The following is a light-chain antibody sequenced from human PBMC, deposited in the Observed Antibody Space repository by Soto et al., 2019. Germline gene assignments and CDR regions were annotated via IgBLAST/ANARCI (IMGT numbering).Light chain of an antibody. CDR3: AAWDDSMNGPYV. CDR1: SSDIGNYNF. J-gene: IGLJ1*01. V-gene: IGLV2-8*01. CDR2: EVN. Sequence: QSVLTQPPSSSGSPGQSVAISCTGTSSDIGNYNFVSWYQQHPGKAPKLMIYEVNKRPSGVPDRFSGYKSGNTASLTVSGLQSEDEADYYCAAWDDSMNGPYVFGTGTKVTVL.